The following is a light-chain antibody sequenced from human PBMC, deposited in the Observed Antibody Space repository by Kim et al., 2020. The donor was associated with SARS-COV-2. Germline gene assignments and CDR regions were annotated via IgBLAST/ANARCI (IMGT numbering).Light chain of an antibody. CDR1: SSDVGDYNS. CDR3: GSYAGSNNYV. J-gene: IGLJ1*01. CDR2: EVT. Sequence: GQSVNISFTGTSSDVGDYNSVSWYQQHPGKAPKLMIYEVTKRPSGVPDRFSGSKSGNTAALTVSGLQAEDEADEYCGSYAGSNNYVFGTGTKVTVL. V-gene: IGLV2-8*01.